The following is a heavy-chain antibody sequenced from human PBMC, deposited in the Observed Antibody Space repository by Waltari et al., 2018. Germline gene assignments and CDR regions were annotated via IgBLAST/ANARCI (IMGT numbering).Heavy chain of an antibody. D-gene: IGHD2-21*02. CDR1: GFTLSRSW. CDR3: ARDLVATPP. Sequence: EVQLVESGGDLVQPGGYLRLSCAASGFTLSRSWMTWVRQAPGKGLEWVGNIQQDGSEKWYADSVRGRFTISRDNAMNSLYLQMNSLRVEDTAVYYCARDLVATPPWGQGTLVTVSS. J-gene: IGHJ5*02. V-gene: IGHV3-7*01. CDR2: IQQDGSEK.